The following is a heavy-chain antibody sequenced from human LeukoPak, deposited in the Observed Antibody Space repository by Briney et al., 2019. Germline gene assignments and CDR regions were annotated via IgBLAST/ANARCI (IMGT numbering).Heavy chain of an antibody. Sequence: KPSETLSLTCTVSGGSISSYYWSWIRQPPGKGLEWIGYIYYSGSTNCNPSLKRRVTISVDTSKNQFSLKLSSVTAADTAVYYCASGLGYYFDYWGQGTLVTVSS. CDR1: GGSISSYY. V-gene: IGHV4-59*01. J-gene: IGHJ4*02. CDR2: IYYSGST. CDR3: ASGLGYYFDY.